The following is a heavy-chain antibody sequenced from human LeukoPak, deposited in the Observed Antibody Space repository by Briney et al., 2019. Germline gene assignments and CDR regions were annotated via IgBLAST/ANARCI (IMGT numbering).Heavy chain of an antibody. V-gene: IGHV4-4*07. D-gene: IGHD4-17*01. CDR2: IYTSGST. Sequence: KPSETLSLTCTVSGGSISRYYWSWIRQPAGKGLEWIGRIYTSGSTNYNPSLKSRVTMSVDTSKNQFSLKLSSVTAADTAVYYCARDRDYGDYGNYYYYYMDVWGKGTTVTISS. CDR1: GGSISRYY. CDR3: ARDRDYGDYGNYYYYYMDV. J-gene: IGHJ6*03.